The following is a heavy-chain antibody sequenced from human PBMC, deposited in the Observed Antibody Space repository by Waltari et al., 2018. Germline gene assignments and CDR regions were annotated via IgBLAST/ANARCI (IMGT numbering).Heavy chain of an antibody. CDR3: ARDILRRDSEIDY. V-gene: IGHV1-2*06. CDR2: INPNSGDT. CDR1: GYTFTGYD. Sequence: QVQLVQSGAEVKKPGASVKVSCKASGYTFTGYDMHWVRQAPGQGLEWMGRINPNSGDTNYAQKFQGRVTMTRDTSISTAYMELSRLRSDDTAVYYCARDILRRDSEIDYWGQGTLVTVSS. J-gene: IGHJ4*02.